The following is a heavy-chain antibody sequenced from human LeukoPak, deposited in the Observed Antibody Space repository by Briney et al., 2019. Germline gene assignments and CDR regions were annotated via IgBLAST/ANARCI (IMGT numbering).Heavy chain of an antibody. D-gene: IGHD6-19*01. J-gene: IGHJ4*02. Sequence: AGGSLRLSCTGSGFTFSDYEMNWVRQAPGKGLEWISYISNSGSIIYYADSVKGRFTISRDNAKNSLFLRMHSLRAEDTAVYYCARGPSVGSGWSPDYWGQGTLVTVSS. V-gene: IGHV3-48*03. CDR1: GFTFSDYE. CDR3: ARGPSVGSGWSPDY. CDR2: ISNSGSII.